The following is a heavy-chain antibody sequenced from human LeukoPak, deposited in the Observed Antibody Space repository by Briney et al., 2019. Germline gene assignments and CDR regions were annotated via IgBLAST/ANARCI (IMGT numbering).Heavy chain of an antibody. CDR1: GFTFSSYE. CDR3: VGDSSGYYYGYYYMDV. J-gene: IGHJ6*03. V-gene: IGHV3-48*03. Sequence: PGGSLRLSCAASGFTFSSYEMNWVRQAPGKGLEWVSYISSSGSTIYYADSVKGRFTIPRDNAKNSLYLQMNSLRAEDTAVYYCVGDSSGYYYGYYYMDVWGKGTTVTVSS. CDR2: ISSSGSTI. D-gene: IGHD3-22*01.